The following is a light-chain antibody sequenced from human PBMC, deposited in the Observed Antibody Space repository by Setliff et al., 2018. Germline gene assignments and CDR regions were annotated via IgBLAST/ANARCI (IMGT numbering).Light chain of an antibody. Sequence: QSALTQPASVSGSPGQSITISCTGTSSDVGGYNYVSWYQQHPGKAPKLMIYEVSDRPSGVSNRFSGSKSGNTASLTISGLQAEDGADYYCTSYTSSRTYVFGTGNKVTVL. CDR1: SSDVGGYNY. CDR3: TSYTSSRTYV. CDR2: EVS. V-gene: IGLV2-14*01. J-gene: IGLJ1*01.